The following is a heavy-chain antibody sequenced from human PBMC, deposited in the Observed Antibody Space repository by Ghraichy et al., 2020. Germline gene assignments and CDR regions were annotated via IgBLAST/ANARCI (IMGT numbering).Heavy chain of an antibody. CDR2: IKQDENDK. Sequence: RGSLRLSCAASGFTFSSYCMSWVRQAPGKGLEWVANIKQDENDKYYVDSAKGRFTISRDNAKNSLYLQMNSLRAEDTAVYFCASGYCSGGTCYCGPASWGQGTLVTVSS. CDR3: ASGYCSGGTCYCGPAS. V-gene: IGHV3-7*03. D-gene: IGHD2-15*01. CDR1: GFTFSSYC. J-gene: IGHJ5*02.